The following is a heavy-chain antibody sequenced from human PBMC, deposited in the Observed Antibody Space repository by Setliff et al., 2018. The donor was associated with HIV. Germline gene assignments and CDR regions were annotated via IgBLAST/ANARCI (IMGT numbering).Heavy chain of an antibody. CDR1: GGSVSDTSYY. J-gene: IGHJ5*01. V-gene: IGHV4-39*01. D-gene: IGHD3-10*01. CDR2: VYYSGGT. Sequence: SETLSLTCTVSGGSVSDTSYYWGWIRQPPGKGLEWLANVYYSGGTYYNPSLSSRVTISVDTSRNQFSLKLTSVTAADTAVYYCARTEGDLLLWIGESHTHIDSWGRGKLVTVSS. CDR3: ARTEGDLLLWIGESHTHIDS.